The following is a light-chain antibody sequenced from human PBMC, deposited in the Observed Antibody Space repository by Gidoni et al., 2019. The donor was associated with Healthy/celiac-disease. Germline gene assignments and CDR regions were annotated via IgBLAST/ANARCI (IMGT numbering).Light chain of an antibody. CDR3: QQYGSSPLYT. V-gene: IGKV3-20*01. CDR2: GAS. CDR1: QSVSSSY. Sequence: EIVLTQSPGTLSLSPGERATLSCRAIQSVSSSYLAWYQQKPGQAPRLLIYGASSRATGIPDRFSGSGSGTDFTLTISRLEPEDFAVYYCQQYGSSPLYTFXXXTKLEIK. J-gene: IGKJ2*01.